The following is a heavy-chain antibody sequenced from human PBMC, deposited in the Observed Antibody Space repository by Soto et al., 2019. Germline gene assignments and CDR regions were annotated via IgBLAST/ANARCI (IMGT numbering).Heavy chain of an antibody. Sequence: GGSLRLSCAASGFTFSSYDMHWVRQATGKGLEWVSAIGTAGDTYYPGSVKGRFTISRENAKNSLYLQMNSLRAEDTAVYYCARGEDRIAAAGTDDAFDIWGQGTMVTVSS. D-gene: IGHD6-13*01. CDR2: IGTAGDT. CDR1: GFTFSSYD. CDR3: ARGEDRIAAAGTDDAFDI. J-gene: IGHJ3*02. V-gene: IGHV3-13*01.